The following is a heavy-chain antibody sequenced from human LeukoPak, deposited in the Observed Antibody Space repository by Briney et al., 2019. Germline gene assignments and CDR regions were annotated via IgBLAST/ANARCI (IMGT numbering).Heavy chain of an antibody. CDR2: IIPILGIA. D-gene: IGHD6-19*01. CDR3: ARVGSSGYYYGMDV. J-gene: IGHJ6*02. V-gene: IGHV1-69*04. CDR1: GGTFSSYA. Sequence: SVKVSCKASGGTFSSYAISWVRQAPGQGLEWMGRIIPILGIANYAQKFQGRVTITADKSTSTAYMELSSLRSEDTAVYYCARVGSSGYYYGMDVWAKGPRSPSP.